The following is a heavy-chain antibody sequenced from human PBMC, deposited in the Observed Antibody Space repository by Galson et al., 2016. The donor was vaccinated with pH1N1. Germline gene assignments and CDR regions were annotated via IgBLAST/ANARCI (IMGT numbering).Heavy chain of an antibody. Sequence: PALVKPPQTLTLTCTFSGFSLSTRSVGVGWIRQPPGKALEWLALVYWDDDQRYSPSLTTRLTINQDTSRNQVVLTMTNMHPVYTGTYYRARQLGGCTDGSCQRRRSDFWGQGNLVIVSS. CDR1: GFSLSTRSVG. D-gene: IGHD2-15*01. CDR3: ARQLGGCTDGSCQRRRSDF. J-gene: IGHJ4*02. CDR2: VYWDDDQ. V-gene: IGHV2-5*02.